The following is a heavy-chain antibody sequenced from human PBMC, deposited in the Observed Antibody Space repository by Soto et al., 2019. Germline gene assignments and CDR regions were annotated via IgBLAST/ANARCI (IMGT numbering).Heavy chain of an antibody. Sequence: SETLSLTCAVYGGSFSGYYWSWIRQPPGKGLEWIGEINHSGSTNYNPSLKSRVTISVDTSKNQFSLKLSSVTAADTAVYYCARGLQLYYYGSGRRGGNYYMDVWGKGTTVTVSS. J-gene: IGHJ6*03. D-gene: IGHD3-10*01. CDR2: INHSGST. CDR1: GGSFSGYY. V-gene: IGHV4-34*01. CDR3: ARGLQLYYYGSGRRGGNYYMDV.